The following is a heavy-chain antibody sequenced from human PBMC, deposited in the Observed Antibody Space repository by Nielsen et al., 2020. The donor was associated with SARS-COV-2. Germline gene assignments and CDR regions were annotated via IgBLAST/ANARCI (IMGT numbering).Heavy chain of an antibody. V-gene: IGHV3-30*04. CDR2: ISYDGSNK. J-gene: IGHJ6*02. Sequence: VRQAPGKGLEWVAVISYDGSNKYYADSVKGRFTISRDNSKNTLYLQMNNLRAEDTAVYYCARDSWVGVIPHYYYYGMDVWGQGTMVTVSS. D-gene: IGHD3-16*02. CDR3: ARDSWVGVIPHYYYYGMDV.